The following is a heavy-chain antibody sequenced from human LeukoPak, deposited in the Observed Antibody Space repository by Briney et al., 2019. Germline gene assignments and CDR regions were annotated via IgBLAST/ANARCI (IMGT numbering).Heavy chain of an antibody. CDR3: ASLRLTWIQLWYNY. CDR2: IKQDGSEK. CDR1: GFTFSSYW. V-gene: IGHV3-7*01. D-gene: IGHD5-18*01. Sequence: PGGSLRLSCAASGFTFSSYWMSWVRQAPGKGLEWVANIKQDGSEKYYVDSVKGRFTISRDNAKNSLYLQMNSLRAEDTAVYYCASLRLTWIQLWYNYWGQGTLVTVSS. J-gene: IGHJ4*02.